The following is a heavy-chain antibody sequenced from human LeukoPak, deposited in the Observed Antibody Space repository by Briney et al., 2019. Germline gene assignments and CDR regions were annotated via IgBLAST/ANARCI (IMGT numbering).Heavy chain of an antibody. V-gene: IGHV3-30-3*01. CDR3: TRAYSSSWYHFLLQAFDI. J-gene: IGHJ3*02. CDR1: RFTFSSYA. D-gene: IGHD6-13*01. Sequence: GGSLRLSCAASRFTFSSYAMHWVRQAPGKGLEWVAVISYDGSNKYYADSVKGRFTISRDNSKNTLYLQMTSLKTEDTAVYYCTRAYSSSWYHFLLQAFDIWGQGTMVTVSS. CDR2: ISYDGSNK.